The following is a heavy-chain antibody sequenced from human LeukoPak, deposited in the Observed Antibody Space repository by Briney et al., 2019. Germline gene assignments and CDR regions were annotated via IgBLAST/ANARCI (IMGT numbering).Heavy chain of an antibody. V-gene: IGHV3-13*01. CDR3: ARTKPWPNNDVFDM. D-gene: IGHD6-19*01. CDR2: SGTVGDT. Sequence: GGSLRLSCAASGFTFSRYDMHWVRQITGKGLEWLSNSGTVGDTYYPDSVKGRFTTSRGNAKNSVYLQMDSLRVGDTAVYYCARTKPWPNNDVFDMWGQGTLVIVSS. CDR1: GFTFSRYD. J-gene: IGHJ3*02.